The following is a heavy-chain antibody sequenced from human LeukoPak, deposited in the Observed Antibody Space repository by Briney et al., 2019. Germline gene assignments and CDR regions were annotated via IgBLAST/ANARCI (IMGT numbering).Heavy chain of an antibody. CDR1: GFTFSSYG. J-gene: IGHJ4*02. V-gene: IGHV3-30*02. D-gene: IGHD6-25*01. CDR2: IRYDGSNK. Sequence: PGGSLRLSCAASGFTFSSYGMHWVRQAPGKGLEWVAFIRYDGSNKYYADSVKGRFTISRDNSKNTLYLQMNSLRAEDTAVYYCAKVKGRYSSADYWGQGPLVTVSS. CDR3: AKVKGRYSSADY.